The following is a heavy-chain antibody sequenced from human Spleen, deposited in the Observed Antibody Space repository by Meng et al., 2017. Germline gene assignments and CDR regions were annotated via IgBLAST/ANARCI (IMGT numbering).Heavy chain of an antibody. CDR2: IYTSGST. J-gene: IGHJ4*02. CDR1: GGSISSGSYY. CDR3: ARDSYYGSGSQGN. D-gene: IGHD3-10*01. Sequence: SETLSLTCTVSGGSISSGSYYWSWIRQPAGKGLEWIGRIYTSGSTNYNPSLVSRVTISIDTSKNQFSLMLSSLTAADTAVYYCARDSYYGSGSQGNWGQGTLVTVSS. V-gene: IGHV4-61*02.